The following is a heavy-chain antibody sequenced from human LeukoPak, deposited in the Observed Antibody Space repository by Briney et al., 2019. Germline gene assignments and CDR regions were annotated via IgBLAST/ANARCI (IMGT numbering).Heavy chain of an antibody. CDR1: GFTFSSYW. CDR2: IKQDGSEK. CDR3: ARGDVPLTYYLDY. D-gene: IGHD3-16*01. V-gene: IGHV3-7*01. J-gene: IGHJ4*02. Sequence: PGGSLRLSCAASGFTFSSYWMSWVRQAPGKGLEWVANIKQDGSEKYYVDSVKGRFTISRDNAKNSLYLQMNSLRVEDTAVYYCARGDVPLTYYLDYWGQGTLVTVSS.